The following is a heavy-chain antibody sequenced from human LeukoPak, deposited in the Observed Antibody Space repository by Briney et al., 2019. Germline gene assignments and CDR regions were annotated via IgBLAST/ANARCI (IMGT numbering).Heavy chain of an antibody. CDR3: ARDVIVGATTGWFDP. Sequence: ASVKVSCKASGYTFTSYGISRVRQAPGQGLEWMGWISAYNGNTNYAQKLQGRVTMTTDTSTSTAYMELRSLRSDDTAVYYCARDVIVGATTGWFDPWGQGTLVTVYS. CDR1: GYTFTSYG. J-gene: IGHJ5*02. CDR2: ISAYNGNT. D-gene: IGHD1-26*01. V-gene: IGHV1-18*01.